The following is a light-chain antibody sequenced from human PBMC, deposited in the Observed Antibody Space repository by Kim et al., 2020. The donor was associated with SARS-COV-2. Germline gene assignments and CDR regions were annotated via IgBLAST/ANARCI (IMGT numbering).Light chain of an antibody. Sequence: GHRFTIARSGSNSNIGGNLVSWYRQLPGPDPKVVLYGYNKRPPGVPDRISGSTSGTAASLAISGLRSEDDGDYYCATWDDRLNSPVFGGGTQLTVL. CDR1: NSNIGGNL. CDR3: ATWDDRLNSPV. CDR2: GYN. J-gene: IGLJ3*02. V-gene: IGLV1-44*01.